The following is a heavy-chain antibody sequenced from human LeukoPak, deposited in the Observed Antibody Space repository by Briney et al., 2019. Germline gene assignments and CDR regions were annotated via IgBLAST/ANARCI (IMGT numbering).Heavy chain of an antibody. CDR1: GVSISSGGYS. D-gene: IGHD2-15*01. J-gene: IGHJ4*02. Sequence: SETLSLTCAVSGVSISSGGYSWRWLRQPPGRGLEWIGYIYQSGSTYYNPTLKSRVTISVDRSKNQFSLKLSSVTAADTAVYYCARAVVVVVAATGGGYYFDYWGQGTLVTVSS. CDR3: ARAVVVVVAATGGGYYFDY. CDR2: IYQSGST. V-gene: IGHV4-30-2*01.